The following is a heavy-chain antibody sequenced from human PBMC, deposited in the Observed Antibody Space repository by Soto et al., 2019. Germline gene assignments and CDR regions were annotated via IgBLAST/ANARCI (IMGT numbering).Heavy chain of an antibody. CDR1: GFTFSDHY. D-gene: IGHD2-2*02. V-gene: IGHV3-72*01. J-gene: IGHJ4*02. Sequence: GGSLRLSCAASGFTFSDHYMDWVRQAPGKGLEWVGRTRNKANSYTTEYAASVIGRFTISRDDSKNSLYLQMNSLKTEDTAVYYCTCLYSSYSPFDYWGQGTXVTVSS. CDR2: TRNKANSYTT. CDR3: TCLYSSYSPFDY.